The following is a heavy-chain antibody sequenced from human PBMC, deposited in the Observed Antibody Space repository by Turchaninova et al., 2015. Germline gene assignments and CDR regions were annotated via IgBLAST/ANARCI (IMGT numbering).Heavy chain of an antibody. J-gene: IGHJ5*02. D-gene: IGHD2-15*01. CDR2: VRGDGSDE. Sequence: LVESGGGVVQPGGSLRLSCAASGFTFSNYGMHWVRQAPGKGLDWVAFVRGDGSDEYYEDSVKGRFTISRDNFKNTLYLQMNSLRPEDTAVYYCAKGRGRPREGFNYGFDPWGQGVLVTVSS. V-gene: IGHV3-30*02. CDR1: GFTFSNYG. CDR3: AKGRGRPREGFNYGFDP.